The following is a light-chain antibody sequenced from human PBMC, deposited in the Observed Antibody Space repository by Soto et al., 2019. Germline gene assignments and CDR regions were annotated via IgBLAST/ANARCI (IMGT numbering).Light chain of an antibody. Sequence: ALTQPASVSGSPGQSVTISCTGPRSDIGDSNFISWYQQSPGKAPRLLIYEVNNRPSGVSRRFSGSKAGNTASLTISGLLEDDEADYFCASFRSGTILVFGSGTKVTVL. CDR1: RSDIGDSNF. V-gene: IGLV2-14*01. CDR3: ASFRSGTILV. CDR2: EVN. J-gene: IGLJ1*01.